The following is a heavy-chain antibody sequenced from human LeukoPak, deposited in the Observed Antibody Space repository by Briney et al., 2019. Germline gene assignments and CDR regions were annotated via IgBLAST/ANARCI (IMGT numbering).Heavy chain of an antibody. CDR2: IYYSGST. J-gene: IGHJ4*02. Sequence: YMNWVRQAPGKGLEWIGSIYYSGSTYYNPSLKSRVTISVDTSKNQFSLKLSSVTAADTAVYYCARVRVYDSSGYYFPHLDYWGQGTLVTVSS. CDR1: Y. CDR3: ARVRVYDSSGYYFPHLDY. D-gene: IGHD3-22*01. V-gene: IGHV4-39*07.